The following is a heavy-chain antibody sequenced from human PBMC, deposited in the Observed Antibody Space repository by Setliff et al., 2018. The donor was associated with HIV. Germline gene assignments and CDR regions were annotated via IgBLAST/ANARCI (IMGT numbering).Heavy chain of an antibody. J-gene: IGHJ4*02. CDR3: ARDRALRFSQSPSSYYFDY. CDR1: GYSITSGYY. D-gene: IGHD3-3*01. V-gene: IGHV4-38-2*01. Sequence: SETLSLTCEVSGYSITSGYYWGWIRQFPGTGLQWIGRVYHGGTTNYNPTLKSRVTISTDASKNQFSLKLKSVSAADTAVYFCARDRALRFSQSPSSYYFDYWGLGTLVTVPQ. CDR2: VYHGGTT.